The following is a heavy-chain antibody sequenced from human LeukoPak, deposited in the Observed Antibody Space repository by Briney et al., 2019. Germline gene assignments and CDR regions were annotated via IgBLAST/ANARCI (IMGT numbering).Heavy chain of an antibody. CDR2: ISSSGSTI. J-gene: IGHJ3*02. V-gene: IGHV3-48*03. Sequence: GGSLRLSCAASGFTFSSYEMNWVRQAPGKGLEWVSYISSSGSTIYYADSVKGRFTISRDNAKNSLYLQMNSLRAEDTAVYYCARWLTVRGAFDIWGQGTMVTVSS. CDR3: ARWLTVRGAFDI. D-gene: IGHD3-22*01. CDR1: GFTFSSYE.